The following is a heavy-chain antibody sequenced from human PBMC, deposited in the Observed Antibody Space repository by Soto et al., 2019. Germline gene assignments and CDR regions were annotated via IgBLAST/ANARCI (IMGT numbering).Heavy chain of an antibody. Sequence: PGESLKISCKGSGYSFTSCWISWVRQMPGKGLEWMGRIDPSDSYTNYSPSFQGHVTISADKSISTAYLQWSSLKASDTAMYYCARHGTAMAHFDYWGQGTLVTSPQ. CDR1: GYSFTSCW. D-gene: IGHD5-18*01. V-gene: IGHV5-10-1*01. CDR2: IDPSDSYT. CDR3: ARHGTAMAHFDY. J-gene: IGHJ4*02.